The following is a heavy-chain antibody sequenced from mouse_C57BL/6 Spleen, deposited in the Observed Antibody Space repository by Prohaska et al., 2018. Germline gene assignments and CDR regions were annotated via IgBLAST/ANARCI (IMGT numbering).Heavy chain of an antibody. CDR2: IYPRDGST. CDR1: GYTFPDHT. V-gene: IGHV1-78*01. Sequence: GASVNISCTVSGYTFPDHTIHWMKQSPEQCLEWIGYIYPRDGSTKYNEKFKGKATLTADKSSSTAYMQLNSLTSEDSAVYFCARRRGYDYDVFAYWGQGTLVTVSA. D-gene: IGHD2-4*01. J-gene: IGHJ3*01. CDR3: ARRRGYDYDVFAY.